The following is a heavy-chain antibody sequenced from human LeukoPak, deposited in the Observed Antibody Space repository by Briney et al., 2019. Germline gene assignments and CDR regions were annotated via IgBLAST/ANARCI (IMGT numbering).Heavy chain of an antibody. CDR2: IHSSGTTI. V-gene: IGHV3-48*03. CDR1: GFTLTSYE. CDR3: ARENPDWFDP. J-gene: IGHJ5*02. Sequence: GGSLTLACAPSGFTLTSYEIDWVRQAPGKGWELLSYIHSSGTTIYYADSVKGRFTISRDTAKNSLYLQMNSLRAEDTAVYYCARENPDWFDPWGQGTLVTVSS.